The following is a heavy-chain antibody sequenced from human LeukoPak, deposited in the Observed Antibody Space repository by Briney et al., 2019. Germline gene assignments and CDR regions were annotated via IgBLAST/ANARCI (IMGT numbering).Heavy chain of an antibody. Sequence: KPGGSPRLSCAASGFTFSDYYMSWIRQAPGKGLEWVSYISSSGSTIYYADSVKGRFTISRDNAKNSLYLQMNSLRAEDTAVYYCARPTYSSSWLAVWRQGTLVTVSS. CDR2: ISSSGSTI. CDR3: ARPTYSSSWLAV. V-gene: IGHV3-11*01. J-gene: IGHJ4*02. D-gene: IGHD6-13*01. CDR1: GFTFSDYY.